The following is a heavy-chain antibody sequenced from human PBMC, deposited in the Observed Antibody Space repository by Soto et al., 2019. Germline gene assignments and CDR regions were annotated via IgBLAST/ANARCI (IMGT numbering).Heavy chain of an antibody. J-gene: IGHJ5*02. D-gene: IGHD3-3*01. CDR3: AREVKGKLYDFWSGFKNWFDP. CDR1: GYTFTSYG. Sequence: QVQLVQSGAEVKKPGASVKVSCKASGYTFTSYGISWVRQAPGQGLEWMGWISAYNGNTNYAQKLQGRVTMTTDTSTSTAYMELRSLRSDDTAVYYCAREVKGKLYDFWSGFKNWFDPWGQGTLVTVSS. V-gene: IGHV1-18*04. CDR2: ISAYNGNT.